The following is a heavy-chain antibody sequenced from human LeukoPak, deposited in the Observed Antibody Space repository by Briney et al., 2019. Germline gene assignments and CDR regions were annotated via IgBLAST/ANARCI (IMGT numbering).Heavy chain of an antibody. CDR1: GAAISTHY. D-gene: IGHD3-3*01. J-gene: IGHJ4*02. CDR2: INYSGST. V-gene: IGHV4-59*11. CDR3: ARATRGFGVVIPFDY. Sequence: SETLSLTCTVSGAAISTHYWSWIRQSPGRGLEWIGYINYSGSTDYNPSLKSRVTISIDTPKMQFSLKLSSVTAADTAVYYCARATRGFGVVIPFDYWGQGTLVTVSS.